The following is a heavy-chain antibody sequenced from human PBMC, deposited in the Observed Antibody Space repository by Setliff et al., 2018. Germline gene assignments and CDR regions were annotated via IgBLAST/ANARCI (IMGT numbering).Heavy chain of an antibody. CDR2: IYSTGST. D-gene: IGHD2-15*01. Sequence: SETLSLTCTVSGDSIYNHFWSWVRQPPGKGLEWIGYIYSTGSTNYNPTLKSRVAISIDTSKNQFSLKVNSVTAADTAIYYCARGLNSVSWTFAYWGQGSLVTVSS. CDR3: ARGLNSVSWTFAY. CDR1: GDSIYNHF. V-gene: IGHV4-4*08. J-gene: IGHJ4*02.